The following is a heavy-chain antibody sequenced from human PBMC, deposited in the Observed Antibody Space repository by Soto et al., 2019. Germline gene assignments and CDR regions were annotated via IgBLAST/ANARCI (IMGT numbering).Heavy chain of an antibody. Sequence: QVQLQESGPGLVKPSQTLSLTCTVSGGSISSGGYYWSWIRQHPGKGLEWVGYFYYSGSTYYNPSLKSRVTISVDTSKNQFALELSSVTAAVTAVYYCAREVKDSSGYYSWDYWGQGTLVTVSS. J-gene: IGHJ4*02. CDR2: FYYSGST. V-gene: IGHV4-31*03. CDR3: AREVKDSSGYYSWDY. CDR1: GGSISSGGYY. D-gene: IGHD3-22*01.